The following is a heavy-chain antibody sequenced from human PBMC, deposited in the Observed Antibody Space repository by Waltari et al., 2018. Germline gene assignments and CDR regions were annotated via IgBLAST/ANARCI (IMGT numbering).Heavy chain of an antibody. CDR1: GFTFSSYA. V-gene: IGHV3-23*01. CDR2: ISGSGGST. D-gene: IGHD3-9*01. J-gene: IGHJ3*02. Sequence: EVQLLESGGGLVQPGGSLRLSCAASGFTFSSYAMSWVRQAPGKGLEWVSAISGSGGSTYYADSVKGRFTISMDNSKNTLYLQMNSLRAEDTAVYYCANLLSVEMPPKDAFDIWGKGTMVTVSS. CDR3: ANLLSVEMPPKDAFDI.